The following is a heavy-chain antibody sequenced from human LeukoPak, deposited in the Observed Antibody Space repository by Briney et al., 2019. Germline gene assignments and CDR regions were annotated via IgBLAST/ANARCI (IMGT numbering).Heavy chain of an antibody. CDR2: INHNGNVN. D-gene: IGHD3-16*01. V-gene: IGHV3-7*03. CDR3: ARGGGLDV. CDR1: DFTFSDYW. Sequence: GGSLRLSCAASDFTFSDYWMNWARQAPGKGLEWVASINHNGNVNYYVDSVKGRFTISRDNAKNSLYLQMSNLRAEDTAVYFCARGGGLDVWGQGATVTVSS. J-gene: IGHJ6*02.